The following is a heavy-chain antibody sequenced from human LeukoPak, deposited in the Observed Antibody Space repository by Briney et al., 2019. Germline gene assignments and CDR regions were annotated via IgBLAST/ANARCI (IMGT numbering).Heavy chain of an antibody. D-gene: IGHD4-17*01. CDR2: ISTAGDT. V-gene: IGHV3-13*01. CDR1: GFTFSNAW. J-gene: IGHJ4*02. Sequence: GGSLRLSCAASGFTFSNAWMSWVRQAPGKGLEWVSAISTAGDTYYPGSVKGRFTISRENAKNSLYLQMNSLRAGDTAVYYCARAPHGDYFDYWGQGTLVTVSS. CDR3: ARAPHGDYFDY.